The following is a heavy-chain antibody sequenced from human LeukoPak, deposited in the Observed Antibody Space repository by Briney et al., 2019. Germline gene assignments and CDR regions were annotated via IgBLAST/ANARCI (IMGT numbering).Heavy chain of an antibody. CDR2: IYTSGST. J-gene: IGHJ4*02. Sequence: SETLSLTCTVSGGSISSYYWSWIRQPPGKGLEWIGYIYTSGSTNYNPSLKSRVTISVDTSKNQFSLKLSPVTAADTAVYYCARVDGSSPFFDYWGQGTLVTVSS. CDR1: GGSISSYY. D-gene: IGHD1-26*01. V-gene: IGHV4-4*09. CDR3: ARVDGSSPFFDY.